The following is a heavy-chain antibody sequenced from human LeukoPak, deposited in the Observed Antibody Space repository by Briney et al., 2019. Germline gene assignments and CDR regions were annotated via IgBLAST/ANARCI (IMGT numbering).Heavy chain of an antibody. V-gene: IGHV4-39*01. CDR1: GGSISSRSYY. Sequence: SETLSLTCTVSGGSISSRSYYWGWIRQPPGKGLEWIGSIYYSGSTYYNPSLKSRVTISVDTSKNQFSLKLSSVTAADTAVYYCARQLDGYNAFDYWGQGTLVTVSS. J-gene: IGHJ4*02. D-gene: IGHD5-24*01. CDR2: IYYSGST. CDR3: ARQLDGYNAFDY.